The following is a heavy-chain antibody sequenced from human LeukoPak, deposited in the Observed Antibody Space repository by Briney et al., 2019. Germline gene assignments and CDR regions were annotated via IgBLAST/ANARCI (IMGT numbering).Heavy chain of an antibody. Sequence: PSETLSLTCTLSGGYIGSYYWSWIRQPAGNVREWLGRKNADYNPSLKSRVTMSVAMSTSQFSLRLTSVAAADTAVYYCAREGDYGDYSKSFYYMDVWGKGTTVTVSS. CDR3: AREGDYGDYSKSFYYMDV. D-gene: IGHD4-17*01. CDR2: KNA. J-gene: IGHJ6*03. V-gene: IGHV4-4*07. CDR1: GGYIGSYY.